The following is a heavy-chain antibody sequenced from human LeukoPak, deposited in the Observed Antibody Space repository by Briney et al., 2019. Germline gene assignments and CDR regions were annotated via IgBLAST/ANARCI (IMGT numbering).Heavy chain of an antibody. CDR1: GGSISSSSYY. J-gene: IGHJ4*02. Sequence: NPSETLSLTCTVSGGSISSSSYYWGWIRQPPGKGLEWIGSIYYSGSTYYNPSLKSRVTISVDTSKNQFSLKLSSVTAADTAVYYCARDLTGSGASDYWGQGTLVTVSS. CDR3: ARDLTGSGASDY. CDR2: IYYSGST. V-gene: IGHV4-39*07. D-gene: IGHD3-10*01.